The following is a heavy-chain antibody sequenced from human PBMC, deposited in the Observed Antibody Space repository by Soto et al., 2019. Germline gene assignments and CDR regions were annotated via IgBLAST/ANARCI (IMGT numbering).Heavy chain of an antibody. J-gene: IGHJ6*02. V-gene: IGHV3-15*01. Sequence: PGEALSLSCAASGFTFSNAWMSWVRQAPGKGLEWVGRIKSKTDGGTTDYAAPVKGRFTISRDDSKNTLYLQMNSLKTEDTAVHYCXTGCSSPSLYYYYGMDVWGQGTTVTVSS. CDR2: IKSKTDGGTT. D-gene: IGHD2-2*01. CDR3: XTGCSSPSLYYYYGMDV. CDR1: GFTFSNAW.